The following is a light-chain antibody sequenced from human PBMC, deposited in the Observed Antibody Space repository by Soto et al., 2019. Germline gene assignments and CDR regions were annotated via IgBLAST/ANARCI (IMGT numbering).Light chain of an antibody. J-gene: IGKJ1*01. V-gene: IGKV3-20*01. CDR3: QQYDSSPVT. CDR2: YAS. CDR1: QSISRT. Sequence: EIVLTQSPDTLSVSPGERATLSCRASQSISRTLAWYQQKSGQPPRLLIYYASRRATGIPDRFSGSGSGTDFTLTISRLEPEDFAVYFCQQYDSSPVTFGQGTKVDIK.